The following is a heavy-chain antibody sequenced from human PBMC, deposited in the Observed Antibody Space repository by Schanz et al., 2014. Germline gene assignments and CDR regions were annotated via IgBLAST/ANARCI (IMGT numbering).Heavy chain of an antibody. CDR1: GFTVSSNY. D-gene: IGHD3-3*01. CDR2: INSDDTTK. CDR3: VKDIYDFWSGNFDY. V-gene: IGHV3-53*01. J-gene: IGHJ4*02. Sequence: EVQLVESGGGLIQPGGSLRLSCVASGFTVSSNYMSWVRQAPGKGLEWVSRINSDDTTKTYADSVKGRFTISRDNAKNSLYLQMNSLRAEDTALYFCVKDIYDFWSGNFDYWGQGTLVTVSS.